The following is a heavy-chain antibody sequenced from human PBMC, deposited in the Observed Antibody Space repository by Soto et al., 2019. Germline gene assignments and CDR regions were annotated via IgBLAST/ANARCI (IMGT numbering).Heavy chain of an antibody. D-gene: IGHD2-21*02. Sequence: ASVKVSCKASGYTFTDYYMHWVRQAPGQGLEWMGWINPKTGTANYAQKFQGRVTITADESTSTAYMELSSLRSEDTAVYYCAKGAAVGGNSLVHFDYWGQGTLVTVSS. CDR1: GYTFTDYY. CDR3: AKGAAVGGNSLVHFDY. J-gene: IGHJ4*02. CDR2: INPKTGTA. V-gene: IGHV1-69*13.